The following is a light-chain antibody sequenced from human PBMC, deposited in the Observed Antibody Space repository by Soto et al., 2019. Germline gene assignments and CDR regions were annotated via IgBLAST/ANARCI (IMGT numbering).Light chain of an antibody. J-gene: IGKJ4*01. V-gene: IGKV2-28*01. CDR1: QNLLPSNGYIY. Sequence: DIVLTQSPLSLPVTPGEPASISCRSSQNLLPSNGYIYLDWYVKKPGQSPQLLIYLGSNRASGVHYRCGGGADGADFTLSISRVEAEDVGVYYWMLTLRLPRTFGGGTQVELK. CDR2: LGS. CDR3: MLTLRLPRT.